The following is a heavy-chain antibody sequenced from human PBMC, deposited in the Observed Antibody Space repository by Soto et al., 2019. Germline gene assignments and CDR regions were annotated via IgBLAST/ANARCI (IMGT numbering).Heavy chain of an antibody. Sequence: DVQLVESGGGLVQPGGSLRLSCAASGFTVSSKYMSLVRQAPGKGLEWVSLIQSGGTTYYADSVKGRFTISRDSSKNMLHLQMDSLRAEDTAVYYCARDDILCSGGSCYGVPMEVWGKGTTVTVSS. V-gene: IGHV3-66*01. D-gene: IGHD2-15*01. J-gene: IGHJ6*03. CDR3: ARDDILCSGGSCYGVPMEV. CDR1: GFTVSSKY. CDR2: IQSGGTT.